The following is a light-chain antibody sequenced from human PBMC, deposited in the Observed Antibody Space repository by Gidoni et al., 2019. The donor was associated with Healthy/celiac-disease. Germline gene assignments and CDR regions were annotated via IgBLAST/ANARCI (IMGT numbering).Light chain of an antibody. J-gene: IGLJ2*01. V-gene: IGLV3-1*01. CDR3: QAWDSSTAWEV. Sequence: SYELTQPPPVSVSPGQTASITCSGDKLGDKYACWYQQKPGQSPVLVIYQDSKRPSGIPERFSCSNSGNTATLTISGTQAMDEADYYCQAWDSSTAWEVFGGGTKLTVL. CDR1: KLGDKY. CDR2: QDS.